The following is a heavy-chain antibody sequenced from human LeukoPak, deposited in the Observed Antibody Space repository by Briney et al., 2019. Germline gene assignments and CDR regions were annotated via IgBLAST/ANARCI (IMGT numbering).Heavy chain of an antibody. D-gene: IGHD1-1*01. CDR1: GGTFSSYA. CDR3: ARDAGTTFYYGMDV. CDR2: IIPIFGIA. J-gene: IGHJ6*04. Sequence: SVKVSCKASGGTFSSYAISWVRQAPGQGLEWMGRIIPIFGIANYAQKFQGRVTITADKSTRTVYMELSSLRSEYTAVYYCARDAGTTFYYGMDVWGKGTTVTVSS. V-gene: IGHV1-69*04.